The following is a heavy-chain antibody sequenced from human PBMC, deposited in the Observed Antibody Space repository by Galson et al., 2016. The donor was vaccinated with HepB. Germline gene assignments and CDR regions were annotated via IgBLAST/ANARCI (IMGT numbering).Heavy chain of an antibody. CDR3: TRNAGHDFWSGPADY. J-gene: IGHJ4*02. D-gene: IGHD3-3*01. Sequence: SLRLSCAASGFSFGDYAMSWFRQAPGKGLEWVALIRSKAYGATTEYAASVRGRFSVTSDNSNSIALLEMNSLKTEDTAVYYCTRNAGHDFWSGPADYWGQGITVAVSS. V-gene: IGHV3-49*03. CDR1: GFSFGDYA. CDR2: IRSKAYGATT.